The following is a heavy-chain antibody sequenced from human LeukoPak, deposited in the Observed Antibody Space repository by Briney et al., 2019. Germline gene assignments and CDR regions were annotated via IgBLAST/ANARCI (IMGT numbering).Heavy chain of an antibody. CDR3: ARGLPRAYCSSTSCYFFRVYYYYYYMDV. Sequence: ASVKVSCKASGYTFTSYDINWVRQATGQGLEWMGWMNPNSGNTGYAQKFQGRVTTTRNTSISTAYMELSSLRSEDTAVYYCARGLPRAYCSSTSCYFFRVYYYYYYMDVWGKGTTVTISS. V-gene: IGHV1-8*01. CDR2: MNPNSGNT. D-gene: IGHD2-2*01. J-gene: IGHJ6*03. CDR1: GYTFTSYD.